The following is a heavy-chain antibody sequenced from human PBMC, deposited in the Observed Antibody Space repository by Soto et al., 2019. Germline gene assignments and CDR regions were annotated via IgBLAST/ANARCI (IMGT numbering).Heavy chain of an antibody. V-gene: IGHV4-38-2*02. CDR1: GSSISRYFY. J-gene: IGHJ5*02. Sequence: ASETLSLTCAVSGSSISRYFYWAWIRQPPGKGREWVGSIFHSGSTYYNASLQSRVSMSVDTSENQFSLELTSVTAADTALYFCARDRRVKVFGVLTPNWFDPWGQGTLVTVSS. CDR2: IFHSGST. CDR3: ARDRRVKVFGVLTPNWFDP. D-gene: IGHD3-3*01.